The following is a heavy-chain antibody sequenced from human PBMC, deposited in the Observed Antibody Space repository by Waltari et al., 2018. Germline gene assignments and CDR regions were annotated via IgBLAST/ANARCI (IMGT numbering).Heavy chain of an antibody. CDR3: AKGHSGSYGLKD. Sequence: EVQLVESGGGLVQPGRSLRLSCAVSGFNFDHYAMHWVRQAPGKGLEWVSGISWNSDNIGYADSVKGRFTISRDNAKNSLYLQMNSLRPEDTALYYCAKGHSGSYGLKDWGQGTLVTVSS. D-gene: IGHD1-26*01. V-gene: IGHV3-9*01. CDR1: GFNFDHYA. J-gene: IGHJ4*02. CDR2: ISWNSDNI.